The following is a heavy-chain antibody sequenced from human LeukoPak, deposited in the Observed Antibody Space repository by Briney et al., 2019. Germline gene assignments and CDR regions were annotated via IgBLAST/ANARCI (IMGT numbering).Heavy chain of an antibody. CDR1: GGSISSYY. V-gene: IGHV4-59*01. CDR3: ARGPRHSSSWYRTYYFDY. CDR2: IYYSGST. J-gene: IGHJ4*02. D-gene: IGHD6-13*01. Sequence: SETLSLTCTVSGGSISSYYWSWIRQPPGKGLEWLGYIYYSGSTNYNPSLKRRVTISVDTSKNQFSLKLSSVTAADTAVYYCARGPRHSSSWYRTYYFDYWGQGTLVTVSS.